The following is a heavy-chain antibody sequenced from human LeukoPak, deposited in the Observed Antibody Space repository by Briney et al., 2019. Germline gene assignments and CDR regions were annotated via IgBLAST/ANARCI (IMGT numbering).Heavy chain of an antibody. CDR1: GGSISSFY. D-gene: IGHD4-17*01. V-gene: IGHV4-59*01. CDR3: ARDVYGDCFFDS. J-gene: IGHJ5*01. Sequence: PSETLSLTWTVSGGSISSFYWSWIRQPPGKGLEWIGNIYYSGSTNYNPSLKSRVAISVDTSKNQFSLRLSSVTAADTAVYYCARDVYGDCFFDSRGQGTLVTVSS. CDR2: IYYSGST.